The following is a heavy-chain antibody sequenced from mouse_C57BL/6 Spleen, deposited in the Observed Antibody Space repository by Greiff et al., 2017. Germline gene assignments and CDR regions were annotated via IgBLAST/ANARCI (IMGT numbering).Heavy chain of an antibody. CDR3: ARVYSNYWYFDY. J-gene: IGHJ2*01. V-gene: IGHV1-81*01. CDR2: IYPRSGNT. CDR1: GYTFTSYG. Sequence: QVQLQQSGAELARPGASVKLSCKASGYTFTSYGISWVKQRTGQGLEWIGEIYPRSGNTYYNEKFKGKVTLTADKSSSTAYMELRNLTSEDSSVYFCARVYSNYWYFDYWGQGTTLTVSS. D-gene: IGHD2-5*01.